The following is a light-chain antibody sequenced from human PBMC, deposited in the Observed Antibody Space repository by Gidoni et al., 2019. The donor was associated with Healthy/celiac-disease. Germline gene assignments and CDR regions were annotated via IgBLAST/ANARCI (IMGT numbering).Light chain of an antibody. CDR1: QSVSSY. J-gene: IGKJ4*01. CDR2: DAA. V-gene: IGKV3-11*01. CDR3: QQRSNWPPLP. Sequence: IVLTQSPATLSLSPGERATLSCRASQSVSSYLAWYQQNPGQAPRLLIYDAANWATGIPARFSGSGSGTDFTLTISSLEPEDFAVYYCQQRSNWPPLPFGGGTKVEIK.